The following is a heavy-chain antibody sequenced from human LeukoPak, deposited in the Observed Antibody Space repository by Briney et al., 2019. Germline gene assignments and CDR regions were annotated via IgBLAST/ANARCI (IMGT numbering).Heavy chain of an antibody. CDR1: GGSISSYY. CDR2: IYTSGST. V-gene: IGHV4-4*07. D-gene: IGHD3-10*01. Sequence: NPSETLSLTCTVSGGSISSYYWSWIRQPARKGLEWIGRIYTSGSTNYNPSLKSRVTMSVDTSKNQFSLKLSSVTAADTAVYYCAREAITMVRGVTFNWFDRWGQGTLVTVSS. CDR3: AREAITMVRGVTFNWFDR. J-gene: IGHJ5*02.